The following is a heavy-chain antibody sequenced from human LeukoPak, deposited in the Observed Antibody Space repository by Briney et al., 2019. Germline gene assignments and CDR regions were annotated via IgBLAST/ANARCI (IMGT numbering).Heavy chain of an antibody. Sequence: SETLSLTCAVYGGSFSGYYWSWIRQPPGKGLEWIGEINHSGSTNYNPSLKSRVTISVDTSKNQFPLKLSSVAAADTAVYYCARGLLGYCSSTSCPHYMDVWGKGTTVTVSS. D-gene: IGHD2-2*01. CDR3: ARGLLGYCSSTSCPHYMDV. CDR2: INHSGST. V-gene: IGHV4-34*01. J-gene: IGHJ6*03. CDR1: GGSFSGYY.